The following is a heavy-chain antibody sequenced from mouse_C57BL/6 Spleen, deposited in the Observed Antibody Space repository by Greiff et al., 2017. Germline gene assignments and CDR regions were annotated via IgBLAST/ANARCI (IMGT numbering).Heavy chain of an antibody. J-gene: IGHJ4*01. CDR2: ISNGGGST. CDR3: ARLDAMDY. CDR1: GFTFSDYY. Sequence: EVQLVESGGGLVQPGGSLKLSCAASGFTFSDYYMYWVRQTPEKRLEWVAYISNGGGSTYYPDTVKGRFTISRDNAKNTLYLQMSRLKAKDTAMYYCARLDAMDYWGQGTSVTVSS. V-gene: IGHV5-12*01.